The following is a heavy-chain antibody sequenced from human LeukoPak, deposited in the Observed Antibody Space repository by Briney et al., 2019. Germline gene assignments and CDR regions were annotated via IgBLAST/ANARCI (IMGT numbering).Heavy chain of an antibody. CDR1: GFTFSSYG. J-gene: IGHJ3*02. CDR2: ISRSSSYI. V-gene: IGHV3-21*01. Sequence: GGSLRLSCAASGFTFSSYGMNWVRQAPGKGLEGGSSISRSSSYIYYADSVKGRFTNSRDNAKNSLYLQMNSLRAEDTAVYYCARDHSSGLDAFDIWGQGTMVTVSS. CDR3: ARDHSSGLDAFDI. D-gene: IGHD6-19*01.